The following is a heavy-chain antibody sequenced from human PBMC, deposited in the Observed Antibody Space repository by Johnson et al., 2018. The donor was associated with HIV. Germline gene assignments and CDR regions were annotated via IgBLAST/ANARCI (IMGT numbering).Heavy chain of an antibody. CDR2: INWNGGST. V-gene: IGHV3-20*04. J-gene: IGHJ3*02. Sequence: VQLVESGGGVVQPGGSLSLSCAASRFTFSSYGMHWVRQAPGKGLEWVSGINWNGGSTGYAASVKGRFTISRDNARNSLYLQMNSLRAEDTALYYCTTVGGILGTYAFDIWGQGTMVTVSS. CDR1: RFTFSSYG. CDR3: TTVGGILGTYAFDI. D-gene: IGHD2-8*02.